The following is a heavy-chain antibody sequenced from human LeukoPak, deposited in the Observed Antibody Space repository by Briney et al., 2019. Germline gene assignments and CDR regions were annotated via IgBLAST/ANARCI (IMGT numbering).Heavy chain of an antibody. V-gene: IGHV3-23*01. CDR1: GFTFSRFA. CDR2: ISGSGDSI. Sequence: GGSLRLSCAASGFTFSRFAMSWVRQAPGKGLEWVSGISGSGDSIYYADSVKGRFTISRDNSKNTLYLQMNSLRVEDTAVYYCARGWDNNDSSGYTAWGQGTLVTVSS. J-gene: IGHJ4*02. CDR3: ARGWDNNDSSGYTA. D-gene: IGHD3-22*01.